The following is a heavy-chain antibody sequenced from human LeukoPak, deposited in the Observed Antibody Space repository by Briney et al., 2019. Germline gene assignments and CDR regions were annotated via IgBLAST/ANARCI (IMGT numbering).Heavy chain of an antibody. CDR3: ARTMVRGVTYYYYGMDV. J-gene: IGHJ6*02. CDR2: IIPILGIA. Sequence: SVKVSCKASGGTFSSYAISWVRQAPGQGLEWMGRIIPILGIANYAQKFQGRVTITADKSTSTAYMELSSLRAEDTAVYYCARTMVRGVTYYYYGMDVWGQGTTVTVSS. V-gene: IGHV1-69*04. D-gene: IGHD3-10*01. CDR1: GGTFSSYA.